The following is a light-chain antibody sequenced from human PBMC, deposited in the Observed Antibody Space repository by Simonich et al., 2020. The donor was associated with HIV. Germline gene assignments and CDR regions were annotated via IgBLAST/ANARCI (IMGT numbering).Light chain of an antibody. V-gene: IGKV1-5*03. CDR2: TAS. Sequence: DIQMTQSPSTLSASVGDRVTITCRASQSISTWLAWYQQKPGKAPNLRIYTASTLESGVPSRFSGSISGTEFTLTISSLQPDDFATYYCQQYNSYPWTFGQGTKVEFK. CDR1: QSISTW. CDR3: QQYNSYPWT. J-gene: IGKJ1*01.